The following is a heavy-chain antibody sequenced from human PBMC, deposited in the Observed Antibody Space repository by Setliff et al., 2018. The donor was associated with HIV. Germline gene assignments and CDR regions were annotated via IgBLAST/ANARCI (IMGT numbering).Heavy chain of an antibody. CDR2: IKSKTDGGTT. J-gene: IGHJ4*02. D-gene: IGHD2-21*01. Sequence: GGSLRLSCAASGFVFTDHSLYWVRQAPGEGLEWVGRIKSKTDGGTTDYAAPVKGRFTISRDDSKNTLYLQMNSLKTEDTAVYYCTTGTRLVDWGQGALVTVSS. CDR3: TTGTRLVD. CDR1: GFVFTDHS. V-gene: IGHV3-15*01.